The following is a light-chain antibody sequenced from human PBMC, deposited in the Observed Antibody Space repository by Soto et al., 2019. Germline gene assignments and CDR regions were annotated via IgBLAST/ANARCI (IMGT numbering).Light chain of an antibody. CDR2: WAS. CDR3: QHYERTPLT. J-gene: IGKJ2*01. Sequence: DIVMTQSPDSLAVSLGERATINCKSSQSVLYSSNNKNYLAWYQQRPGQPPKLLIYWASTRESGVPDRFSGSASGKDFPLIISILQAEDVADYCCQHYERTPLTFGQGTKVEIK. CDR1: QSVLYSSNNKNY. V-gene: IGKV4-1*01.